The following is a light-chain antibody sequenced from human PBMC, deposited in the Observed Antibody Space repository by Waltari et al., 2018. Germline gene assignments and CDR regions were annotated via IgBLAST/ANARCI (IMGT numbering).Light chain of an antibody. CDR1: QSISSW. CDR3: QQYNSYPYT. J-gene: IGKJ2*01. Sequence: DIQMTQSPSPLPASVGDSVAITCRASQSISSWLAWYQQKPGKAPKLLIYKASSLESGVPSRFSGSGSGTEFTLTISSLQPDDFATYYCQQYNSYPYTFGQGTKLEIK. V-gene: IGKV1-5*03. CDR2: KAS.